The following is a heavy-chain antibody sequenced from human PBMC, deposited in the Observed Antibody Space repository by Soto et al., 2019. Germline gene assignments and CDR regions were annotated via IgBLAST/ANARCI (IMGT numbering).Heavy chain of an antibody. Sequence: PSETLSLTCTVSGSSISNYYWSWIRQPPGKGLEWIGYIYYSGSTNYNPSLKSRVTISADTSKNQFSLKLNSVTPADTAVYYCARVNYGNYSYYYSMDVWGQGTTVTVSS. J-gene: IGHJ6*02. CDR3: ARVNYGNYSYYYSMDV. D-gene: IGHD4-17*01. CDR1: GSSISNYY. V-gene: IGHV4-59*01. CDR2: IYYSGST.